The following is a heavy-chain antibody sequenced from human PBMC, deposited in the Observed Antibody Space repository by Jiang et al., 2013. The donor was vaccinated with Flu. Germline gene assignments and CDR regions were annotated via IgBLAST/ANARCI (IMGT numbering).Heavy chain of an antibody. D-gene: IGHD1-1*01. V-gene: IGHV1-8*01. Sequence: GAEVKKPGASVKVSCKASGYTFSSYDINWVRQATGQGLEWMGWMNPNSGNTGYAQKFQGRVTMTRNTSISTAYMELSSLRSEDTAVYYCAREVSGGGTGSVRDAFDIWGQGTMVTVSS. CDR2: MNPNSGNT. CDR3: AREVSGGGTGSVRDAFDI. CDR1: GYTFSSYD. J-gene: IGHJ3*02.